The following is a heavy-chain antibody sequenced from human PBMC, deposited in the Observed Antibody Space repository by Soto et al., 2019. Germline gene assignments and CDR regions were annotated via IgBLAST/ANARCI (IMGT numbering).Heavy chain of an antibody. CDR1: GFTFRSYA. CDR3: AKVPTYSSGWYWIH. V-gene: IGHV3-23*01. J-gene: IGHJ4*02. D-gene: IGHD6-19*01. Sequence: EVQLLESGGGLVQPGGSLRLSCAASGFTFRSYAMSWVRQAPGKGLEWVSAISGSGGSTYYADSVKGRFTISRDNSKNTLYLQMTSLRAEDTAVYYCAKVPTYSSGWYWIHWGQGTLVTVSS. CDR2: ISGSGGST.